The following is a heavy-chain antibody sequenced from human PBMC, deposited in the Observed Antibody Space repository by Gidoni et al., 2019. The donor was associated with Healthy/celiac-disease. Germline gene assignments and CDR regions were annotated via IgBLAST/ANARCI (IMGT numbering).Heavy chain of an antibody. CDR3: ARSLRTGRFLEWLSYNWFDP. Sequence: QVQLVQSGAEVKKPGASVKVSCKASGYTFTSYYMHWVRQAPGQGLEWMGIINPSGGSTSYAQKFQGRVTMTRDTSTSTVYMELSSLRSEDTAVYYCARSLRTGRFLEWLSYNWFDPWGQGTLVTVSS. CDR2: INPSGGST. D-gene: IGHD3-3*01. CDR1: GYTFTSYY. V-gene: IGHV1-46*01. J-gene: IGHJ5*02.